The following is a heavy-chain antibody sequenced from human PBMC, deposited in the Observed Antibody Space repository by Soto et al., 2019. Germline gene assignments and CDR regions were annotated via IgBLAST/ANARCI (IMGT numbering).Heavy chain of an antibody. CDR3: ARSNWYSEY. CDR2: SYYIGNT. Sequence: QVQLQESGPGLVKPSETLSLTCTDSGGPISNHYWSWIRQPPGKGLEWIGYSYYIGNTNYNPSLKSRVTMSVDTSKNQFSLKLSSVTAADTAVYYCARSNWYSEYWGQGTLVTVSS. D-gene: IGHD7-27*01. J-gene: IGHJ4*02. CDR1: GGPISNHY. V-gene: IGHV4-59*11.